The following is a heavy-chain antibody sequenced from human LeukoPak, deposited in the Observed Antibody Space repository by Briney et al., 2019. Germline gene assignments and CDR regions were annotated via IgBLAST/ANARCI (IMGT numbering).Heavy chain of an antibody. Sequence: ASVKVSCKASGYTFTGYYIHWVRQAPGQGLEWMGWMNPSSGDTSYAQKFQGRVTMTRDTSIITAYMELTRLRSDDSAVYYCAREPGDGGYDYFDYWGQGSLVTVSS. CDR1: GYTFTGYY. CDR2: MNPSSGDT. J-gene: IGHJ4*02. V-gene: IGHV1-2*02. D-gene: IGHD5-12*01. CDR3: AREPGDGGYDYFDY.